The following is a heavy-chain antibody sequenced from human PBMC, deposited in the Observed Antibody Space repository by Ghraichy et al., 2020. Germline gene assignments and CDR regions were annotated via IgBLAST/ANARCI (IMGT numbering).Heavy chain of an antibody. CDR2: ISSSSSGI. J-gene: IGHJ4*02. Sequence: GGSLRLSCAASGFTFSTYSMNWVRQAPGKGLEGISYISSSSSGIYYADSVKGRFTISRDNAKKSLYLQMNSLRDEDTAVYYCARSGYTSGWPAFDYWGQGTLVTVSS. CDR3: ARSGYTSGWPAFDY. D-gene: IGHD6-19*01. V-gene: IGHV3-48*02. CDR1: GFTFSTYS.